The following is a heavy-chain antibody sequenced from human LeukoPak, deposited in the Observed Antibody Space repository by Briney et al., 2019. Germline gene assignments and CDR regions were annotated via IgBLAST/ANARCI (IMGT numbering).Heavy chain of an antibody. D-gene: IGHD3-10*01. CDR2: ISGSGGST. CDR1: GFTFSSYA. CDR3: ARGVYGSGSYTDY. Sequence: GGSLRLSCAASGFTFSSYAMSWVRQAPGKGLEWVSAISGSGGSTYYADSVKGRFTISRDNAKNSLYLQMNSLRAEDTAVYYCARGVYGSGSYTDYWGQGTLVTVSS. J-gene: IGHJ4*02. V-gene: IGHV3-23*01.